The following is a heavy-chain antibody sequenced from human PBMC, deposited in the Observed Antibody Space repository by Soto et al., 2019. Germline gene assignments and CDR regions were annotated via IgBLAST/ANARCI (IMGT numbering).Heavy chain of an antibody. CDR3: ASNLYSNYVWFDP. CDR1: GFTFSSYS. CDR2: ISSSSSYI. J-gene: IGHJ5*02. V-gene: IGHV3-21*01. Sequence: EVQLVESGGGLVKPGGSLRLSCAASGFTFSSYSMNWVRQAPGKGLEWVSSISSSSSYIYYADSVKGRFTISRDNAKNSLYLKMNSLRAEDTAVYYCASNLYSNYVWFDPWGQGTLVTVSS. D-gene: IGHD4-4*01.